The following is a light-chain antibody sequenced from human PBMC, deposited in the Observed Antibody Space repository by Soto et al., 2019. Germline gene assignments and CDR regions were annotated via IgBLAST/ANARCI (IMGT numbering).Light chain of an antibody. CDR3: SSYAGSNNPVV. J-gene: IGLJ2*01. Sequence: QSVLTQPPSASGSPGQSVTISCTGTSSDVGGYNYVSWYQQHPGKAPKLMIYEVSKRPSGVPDRFSGSKSGNTASLTVSGLQAEDEVDYYCSSYAGSNNPVVFGGGPMLTVL. V-gene: IGLV2-8*01. CDR1: SSDVGGYNY. CDR2: EVS.